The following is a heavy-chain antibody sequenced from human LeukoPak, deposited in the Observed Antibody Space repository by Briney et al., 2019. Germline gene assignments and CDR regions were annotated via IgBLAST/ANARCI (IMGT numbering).Heavy chain of an antibody. V-gene: IGHV4-59*01. Sequence: PSETLSLTCTVSGGSISSYYWSWIRQPPGKGLEWIGYIYYSGSTNYNPSLKSRVTISVDTSKNQFSLKLSSVTAADTAVCYCARALIGTYFDYWGQGTLVTVSS. CDR3: ARALIGTYFDY. CDR1: GGSISSYY. J-gene: IGHJ4*02. CDR2: IYYSGST.